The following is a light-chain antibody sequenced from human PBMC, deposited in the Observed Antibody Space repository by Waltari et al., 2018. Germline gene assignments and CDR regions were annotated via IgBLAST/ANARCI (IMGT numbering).Light chain of an antibody. Sequence: EIQLPQSPSSLSASVGDRVTITCRASQGLGNWLAWYQQKPGKAPRLLVSVASNLQSGVPSRFAGSGSGTDGTLTTRSLQPEDFATYYCQQANSFPPTFGGGTKV. J-gene: IGKJ4*01. CDR2: VAS. V-gene: IGKV1-12*01. CDR3: QQANSFPPT. CDR1: QGLGNW.